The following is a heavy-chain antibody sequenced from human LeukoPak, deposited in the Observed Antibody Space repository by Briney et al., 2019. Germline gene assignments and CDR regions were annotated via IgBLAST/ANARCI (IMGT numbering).Heavy chain of an antibody. CDR3: AKDLRDSSGWYGPNWFDP. CDR2: ISGSGGST. Sequence: PGGSLRLSCAASGFTFSSYAMSWVRQAPGKGLEWVSAISGSGGSTYYADSVKGRFTISRDNSKNTLYLQRNSVRAEDTAVYYCAKDLRDSSGWYGPNWFDPWGQGTLVTVSS. V-gene: IGHV3-23*01. CDR1: GFTFSSYA. D-gene: IGHD6-19*01. J-gene: IGHJ5*02.